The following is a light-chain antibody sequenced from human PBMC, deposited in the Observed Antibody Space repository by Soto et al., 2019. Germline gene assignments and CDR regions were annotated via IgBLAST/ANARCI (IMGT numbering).Light chain of an antibody. CDR3: SSYTSSGTLV. J-gene: IGLJ1*01. CDR1: SSDVGGYNY. Sequence: QSVLTRPASVSRSPGQSITTSCTGTSSDVGGYNYVSWYQHHPGKAPKLMIYEVSNRPSGVSNRFSGSKSANPASLTISGLQAEDEADYYCSSYTSSGTLVFGTGTKVTV. V-gene: IGLV2-14*01. CDR2: EVS.